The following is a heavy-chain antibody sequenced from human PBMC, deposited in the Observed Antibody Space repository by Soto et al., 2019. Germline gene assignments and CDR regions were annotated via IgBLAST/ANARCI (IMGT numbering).Heavy chain of an antibody. CDR3: ARHGYDRAEFAY. Sequence: QLQLQESGPGLVKPSETLSLTCTVSGGSISSSSYYWGWIRQPPGKGLEWIGSIYYSGSTYYNPSLKSRVTIPVDPSKTQFPLKLSSVTAADPAVYYCARHGYDRAEFAYWGQGTLVTVSS. CDR1: GGSISSSSYY. V-gene: IGHV4-39*01. J-gene: IGHJ4*02. CDR2: IYYSGST. D-gene: IGHD5-12*01.